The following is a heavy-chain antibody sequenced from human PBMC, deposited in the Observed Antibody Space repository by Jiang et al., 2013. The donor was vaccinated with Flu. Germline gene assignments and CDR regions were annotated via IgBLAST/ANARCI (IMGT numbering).Heavy chain of an antibody. CDR1: GFTFSSYA. J-gene: IGHJ5*02. V-gene: IGHV3-30-3*01. Sequence: VQLLESGGGVVQPGRSLRLSCAASGFTFSSYAMHWVRQAPGKGLEWVAVISYDGSNKYYADSVKGRFTISRDNSKNTLYLQMNSLRAEDTAVYYCASLGGVIVNWFDPWGQGTLVTVSS. CDR2: ISYDGSNK. D-gene: IGHD3-16*02. CDR3: ASLGGVIVNWFDP.